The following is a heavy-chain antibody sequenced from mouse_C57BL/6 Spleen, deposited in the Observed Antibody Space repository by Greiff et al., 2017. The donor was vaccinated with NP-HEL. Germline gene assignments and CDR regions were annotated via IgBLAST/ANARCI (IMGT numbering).Heavy chain of an antibody. D-gene: IGHD1-1*01. V-gene: IGHV1-19*01. CDR3: ARERDYYGSSHWYFDV. J-gene: IGHJ1*03. CDR2: INPYNGGT. CDR1: GYTFTDHY. Sequence: EVQLQQSGPVLVKPGASVKMSCKASGYTFTDHYMNWVKQSHGKSLEWIGVINPYNGGTSYNQKFKGKATLTVDKSSSTAYMELNSLTSEDSAVYYCARERDYYGSSHWYFDVWGTGTTVTVSS.